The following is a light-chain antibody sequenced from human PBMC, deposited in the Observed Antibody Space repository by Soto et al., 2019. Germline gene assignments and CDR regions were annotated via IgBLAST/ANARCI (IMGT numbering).Light chain of an antibody. CDR2: GAS. V-gene: IGKV3D-15*02. CDR1: QSVSSN. J-gene: IGKJ1*01. CDR3: QQYGSSPIT. Sequence: EIVRMQTPTTLWLSPEETATLSYGASQSVSSNLAWYQQKPGQAPRLLIYGASTRATGIPARFSGSGSGTEFTLTICSLQSDDFAVYFRQQYGSSPITFGQGTKVDIK.